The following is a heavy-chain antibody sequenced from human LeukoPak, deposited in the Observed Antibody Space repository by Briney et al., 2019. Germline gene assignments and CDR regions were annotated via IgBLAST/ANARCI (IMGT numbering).Heavy chain of an antibody. V-gene: IGHV3-23*01. CDR2: ISGSGGST. J-gene: IGHJ6*03. D-gene: IGHD3-3*01. CDR1: GFTFSSYA. Sequence: PGGSLRLSCAASGFTFSSYAMSWVRQAPGKGLEWVSAISGSGGSTYYADSVKGRFTISRDNSKNTLYLQMNSLRAEDTAVYYCAKSAPKTYYDLWSGPPIYMDVWGKGTTVTVSS. CDR3: AKSAPKTYYDLWSGPPIYMDV.